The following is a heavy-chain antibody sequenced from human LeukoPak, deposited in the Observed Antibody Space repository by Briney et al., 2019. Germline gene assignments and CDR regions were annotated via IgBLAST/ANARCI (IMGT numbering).Heavy chain of an antibody. D-gene: IGHD5-18*01. J-gene: IGHJ4*02. CDR2: IRSKAYSGTT. CDR3: ARDLHTAMVH. Sequence: GGSLRLSCTGSGFTFNDHAMSWVRQAPGKGLEWVGFIRSKAYSGTTEYAASVQGRFTISRDDSASITYLQMNSLRAEDTAVYYCARDLHTAMVHWGQGTLVTVSS. V-gene: IGHV3-49*04. CDR1: GFTFNDHA.